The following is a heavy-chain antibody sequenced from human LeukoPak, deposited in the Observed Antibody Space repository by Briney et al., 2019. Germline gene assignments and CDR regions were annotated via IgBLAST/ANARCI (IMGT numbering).Heavy chain of an antibody. Sequence: GGSLRLSCAASGFTFSSYAMSWVRQTPGKGLEWVSAISGGAITTYYADSVKGRFTISRDNSNNTVYLQMNSLRVEDTAVYYCAKKYNTGLDPWGQGTLVTVSS. CDR3: AKKYNTGLDP. D-gene: IGHD1-14*01. J-gene: IGHJ5*02. CDR1: GFTFSSYA. V-gene: IGHV3-23*01. CDR2: ISGGAITT.